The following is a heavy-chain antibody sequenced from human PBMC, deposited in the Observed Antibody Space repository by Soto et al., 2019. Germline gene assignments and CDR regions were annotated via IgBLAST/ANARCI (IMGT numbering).Heavy chain of an antibody. CDR2: FSGSGGST. J-gene: IGHJ6*02. CDR3: AKEIQYCSGGSCALYYYYGMDV. Sequence: EEQLLESGGGLVQFGGSLRLSCAASGFTFSSYAMSWVRQAPGKGLEWVSGFSGSGGSTYYADSVKGRFTIARDNSENTLYLQMNSLRAEDTAVYYCAKEIQYCSGGSCALYYYYGMDVWGQGATVTVSS. CDR1: GFTFSSYA. D-gene: IGHD2-15*01. V-gene: IGHV3-23*01.